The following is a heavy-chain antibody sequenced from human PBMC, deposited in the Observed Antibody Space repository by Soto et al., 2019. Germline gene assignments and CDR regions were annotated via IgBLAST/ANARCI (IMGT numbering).Heavy chain of an antibody. Sequence: QVQLQQWGAGLLKPAETLSLTCAVYGGSFSGYYWTWIRQPPGKGLEWIGEINQSGFTNYNPSLESRVTMSVDTSKNQFSLRLSSVTAADTAVYYCASFPFDRSSWTNPRYFDYWGQGTLVTVSS. CDR1: GGSFSGYY. CDR2: INQSGFT. CDR3: ASFPFDRSSWTNPRYFDY. J-gene: IGHJ4*02. V-gene: IGHV4-34*01. D-gene: IGHD6-13*01.